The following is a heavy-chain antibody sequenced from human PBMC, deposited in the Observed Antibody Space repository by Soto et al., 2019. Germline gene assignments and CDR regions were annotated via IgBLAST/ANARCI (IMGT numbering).Heavy chain of an antibody. Sequence: QVQLVESGGGVVQPGKSLRLSCVASGFTFSSFAMHWDRQAPGKGLEWVALISYDGSDVYYKDSLKGRFTISRDNSKNTLYLQMNSLSAEDSALYFCAKDGTPTYGPADYGGQGTRITVSS. CDR2: ISYDGSDV. CDR3: AKDGTPTYGPADY. CDR1: GFTFSSFA. V-gene: IGHV3-30*18. J-gene: IGHJ4*02. D-gene: IGHD1-26*01.